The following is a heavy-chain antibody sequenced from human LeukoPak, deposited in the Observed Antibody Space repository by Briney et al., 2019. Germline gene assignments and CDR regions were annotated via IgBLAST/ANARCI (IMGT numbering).Heavy chain of an antibody. CDR1: GFTFRSFA. Sequence: QAGGSLRLSCAASGFTFRSFAMHWVRQAPDRGLEWMAVISLDGSKKYSADSVKGRFTTSRENYKNTLYLQMNSLRVEDTAVYYCARVGDIGSSIGYDFWGQGTLVIVSS. CDR2: ISLDGSKK. D-gene: IGHD5-12*01. V-gene: IGHV3-30*01. CDR3: ARVGDIGSSIGYDF. J-gene: IGHJ4*02.